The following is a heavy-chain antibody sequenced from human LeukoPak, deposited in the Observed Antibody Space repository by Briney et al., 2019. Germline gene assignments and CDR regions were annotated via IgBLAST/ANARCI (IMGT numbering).Heavy chain of an antibody. CDR1: GYTFTGYY. J-gene: IGHJ6*03. D-gene: IGHD3-10*01. V-gene: IGHV1-2*02. CDR2: INPNSGGT. CDR3: ARGMVRGVPYYYYYYYMDV. Sequence: ASVKVSCKASGYTFTGYYMHWVRQAPGQGLEWMGWINPNSGGTNYAQKFQGRVTMTRDTSISTAYMELSSLRSEDTAVYYCARGMVRGVPYYYYYYYMDVWGKGTTVTISS.